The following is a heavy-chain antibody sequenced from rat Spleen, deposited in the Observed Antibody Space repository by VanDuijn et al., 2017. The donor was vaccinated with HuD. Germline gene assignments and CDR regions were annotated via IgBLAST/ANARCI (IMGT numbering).Heavy chain of an antibody. CDR1: GFTFSDSS. CDR3: VRHVLTTVVEHFDY. D-gene: IGHD1-1*01. CDR2: INYDGSRT. Sequence: EVQLVESGGGLVQPGRSLKISCAASGFTFSDSSMAWVRQAPKKGLEWVATINYDGSRTYYRDSVKGRFTISRDGAKTTLHLQMDSLRSEDTATYYCVRHVLTTVVEHFDYWGQGVMVTVSS. J-gene: IGHJ2*01. V-gene: IGHV5-7*01.